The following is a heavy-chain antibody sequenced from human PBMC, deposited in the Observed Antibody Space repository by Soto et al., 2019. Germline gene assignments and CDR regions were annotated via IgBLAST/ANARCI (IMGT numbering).Heavy chain of an antibody. J-gene: IGHJ4*02. CDR3: VRYVGGGSLSQDLDQ. D-gene: IGHD1-26*01. CDR2: ISGSGGST. V-gene: IGHV3-23*01. CDR1: GFTFSSYA. Sequence: EVQLLESGGGLVQPGGSLRLSCAASGFTFSSYAMSWVRQAPGKGLEWVSAISGSGGSTYYADSVKGRFTISRDNSKNTLYLEMNSLRVEDTAVYYCVRYVGGGSLSQDLDQWGQGTLVTVSS.